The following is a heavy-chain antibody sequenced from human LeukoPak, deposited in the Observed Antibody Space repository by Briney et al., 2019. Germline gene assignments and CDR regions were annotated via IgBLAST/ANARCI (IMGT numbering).Heavy chain of an antibody. J-gene: IGHJ4*02. D-gene: IGHD4-17*01. V-gene: IGHV3-23*01. CDR1: GFTFSSYA. CDR2: FRGSSVAT. Sequence: GGSLRLSCAASGFTFSSYAMNWVRQAPGKGLKWVSGFRGSSVATFYADSVKGRFTISRDNSKNTLYLQMNSLRTEDTAVYYCAKGQRFYGEYYFDYWGQGTLVTVSS. CDR3: AKGQRFYGEYYFDY.